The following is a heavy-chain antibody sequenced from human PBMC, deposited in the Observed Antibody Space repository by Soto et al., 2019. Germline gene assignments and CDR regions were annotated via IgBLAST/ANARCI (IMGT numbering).Heavy chain of an antibody. CDR2: IKGDGSRT. D-gene: IGHD4-17*01. J-gene: IGHJ6*02. V-gene: IGHV3-74*01. CDR1: GFTFSSYW. Sequence: EVQLVESGGGLVQPGGSLRLSCAASGFTFSSYWIHWVRQAPGKGLVWVSRIKGDGSRTDYADSVKGRFTISRDNAKNTVYLQMNCLRDDDTAVYSCARGLPGYYGMDVWGQGTTVTVSS. CDR3: ARGLPGYYGMDV.